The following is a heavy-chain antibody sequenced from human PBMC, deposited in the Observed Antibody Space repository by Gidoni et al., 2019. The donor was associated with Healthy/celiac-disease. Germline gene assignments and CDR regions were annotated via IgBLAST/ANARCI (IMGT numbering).Heavy chain of an antibody. CDR3: ARIRGYCSGGSCYNTLFDP. CDR2: FFSNYEK. V-gene: IGHV2-26*01. Sequence: QVTLKESGTVLVKLTETLTLTCHGPGFSLRNARMGVSWIRQPPGKALEWLAHFFSNYEKSNSTSLKSRITIAKDTSKSQVVLTLTNMYPVDTATYYLARIRGYCSGGSCYNTLFDPWGQGTLVTVSS. CDR1: GFSLRNARMG. D-gene: IGHD2-15*01. J-gene: IGHJ5*02.